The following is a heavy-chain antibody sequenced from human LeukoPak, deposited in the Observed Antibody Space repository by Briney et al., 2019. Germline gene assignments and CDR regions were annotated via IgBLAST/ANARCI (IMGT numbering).Heavy chain of an antibody. CDR1: GFTFSSYG. D-gene: IGHD3-16*01. J-gene: IGHJ5*02. CDR2: INSDGSST. Sequence: GGSLRLSCAASGFTFSSYGMHWVRQAPGKGLGWVSRINSDGSSTSYADSVKGRFTISRDNAKSTLYLQMNSLRAEDTAVYYCARALFLGDWFDPWGQGTLVTVSS. V-gene: IGHV3-74*01. CDR3: ARALFLGDWFDP.